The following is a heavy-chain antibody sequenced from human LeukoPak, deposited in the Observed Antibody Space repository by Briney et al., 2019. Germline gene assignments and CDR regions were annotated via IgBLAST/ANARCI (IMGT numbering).Heavy chain of an antibody. CDR1: GGSISSYY. CDR3: ARGDYYDSSGYYSCFDI. J-gene: IGHJ3*02. V-gene: IGHV4-59*01. Sequence: SETLSLTCTVSGGSISSYYWSWIRQPPGKGLEWIGYIYYSGSTNYNPSLRSRVTMSVDTSKNQFSLKLSSVTAADTAVYYCARGDYYDSSGYYSCFDIRGQGTMVTVSS. CDR2: IYYSGST. D-gene: IGHD3-22*01.